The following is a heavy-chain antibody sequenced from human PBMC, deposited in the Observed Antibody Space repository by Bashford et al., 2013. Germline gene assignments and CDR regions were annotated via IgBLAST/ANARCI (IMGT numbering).Heavy chain of an antibody. D-gene: IGHD2-15*01. CDR3: ARGGGYCSGGTCYSAFDI. CDR1: GGSISSGGYH. Sequence: SSETLSLTCTVSGGSISSGGYHWTWIRQHPGKGLEWIGYIYYSGSTYYNPSLKSRVSISVDTSKNQFSLKLSSVTAADTVVFYCARGGGYCSGGTCYSAFDIWGQGTMVTVSS. V-gene: IGHV4-31*03. J-gene: IGHJ3*02. CDR2: IYYSGST.